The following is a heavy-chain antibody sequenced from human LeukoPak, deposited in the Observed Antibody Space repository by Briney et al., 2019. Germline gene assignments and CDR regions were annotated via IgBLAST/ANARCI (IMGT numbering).Heavy chain of an antibody. CDR1: GFTFSSYS. J-gene: IGHJ3*02. CDR2: ISSSSSYI. Sequence: PGGSLRLSCAASGFTFSSYSMSWVRQAPGKGLEWVLSISSSSSYIYYADSVKGRFTISRDNAKNSLYLQMNSLRAEDTALYHCARATTPDFWSAFDIWGQGTMVTVSS. D-gene: IGHD3-3*01. V-gene: IGHV3-21*04. CDR3: ARATTPDFWSAFDI.